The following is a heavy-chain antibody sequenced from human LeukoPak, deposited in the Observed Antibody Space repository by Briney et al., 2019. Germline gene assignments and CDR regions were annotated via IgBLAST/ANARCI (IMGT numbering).Heavy chain of an antibody. D-gene: IGHD2-8*01. J-gene: IGHJ6*03. CDR2: IYYSGST. CDR1: GGSISSYY. CDR3: ARRGPCTNGVCCEWCDYYYYMDV. V-gene: IGHV4-59*08. Sequence: SETLSLTCTVSGGSISSYYWSWIRQPPGKGLEWIGYIYYSGSTNYNPSLKSRVTISVDTSKNQFSLKLSSVTAADTAVYYCARRGPCTNGVCCEWCDYYYYMDVWGKGTTVTV.